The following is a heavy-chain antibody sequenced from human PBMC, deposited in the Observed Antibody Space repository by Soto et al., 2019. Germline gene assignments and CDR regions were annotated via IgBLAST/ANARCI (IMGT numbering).Heavy chain of an antibody. Sequence: GGSLRLSCAASGFTFSSYGMHWVRQAPGKGLEWVSDISTTGTNTFYSDSVKGRFAISRDNSENTLYLQMNSLRVEDTAVYYCAYRHCSGGGCYPNWGQGTLVTVSS. V-gene: IGHV3-48*01. D-gene: IGHD2-15*01. CDR1: GFTFSSYG. CDR3: AYRHCSGGGCYPN. CDR2: ISTTGTNT. J-gene: IGHJ4*02.